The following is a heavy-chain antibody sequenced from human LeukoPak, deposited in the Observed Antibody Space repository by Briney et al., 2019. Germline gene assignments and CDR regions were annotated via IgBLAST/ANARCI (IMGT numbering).Heavy chain of an antibody. J-gene: IGHJ4*02. D-gene: IGHD6-13*01. CDR1: GGSISSGGYY. Sequence: SETLSLTCTVSGGSISSGGYYWSWIRQHPGKGLEWIGYIYYSGSTYYNPSLKSRVTISVDTSKSQFSLKLSSVTAADTAVYYCARDRIAAAGTFDYWGQGTLVTVSS. CDR2: IYYSGST. CDR3: ARDRIAAAGTFDY. V-gene: IGHV4-31*03.